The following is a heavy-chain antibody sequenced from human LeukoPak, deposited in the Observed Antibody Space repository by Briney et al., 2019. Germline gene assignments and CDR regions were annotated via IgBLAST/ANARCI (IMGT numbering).Heavy chain of an antibody. D-gene: IGHD6-13*01. V-gene: IGHV3-30*18. CDR2: ISSEGSVE. J-gene: IGHJ4*02. CDR3: TKEGQTPYTSKFSFDY. CDR1: GFTFSNYG. Sequence: GGSLRLSCAASGFTFSNYGMHWVRQAPGKGLEWVAVISSEGSVEYYADSVKDRFTISRDNSKNTMYVQMNNLRPEDTALYYCTKEGQTPYTSKFSFDYWGQGTLVTVSS.